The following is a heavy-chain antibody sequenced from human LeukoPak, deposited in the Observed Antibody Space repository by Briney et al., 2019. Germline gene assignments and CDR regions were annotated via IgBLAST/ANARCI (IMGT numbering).Heavy chain of an antibody. V-gene: IGHV3-49*04. J-gene: IGHJ4*02. D-gene: IGHD6-19*01. CDR1: GFTFGDYA. Sequence: GGSLRLSCTASGFTFGDYAMSWVRQAPGKGLEWVGFIRSKAYGGTTEYAASVKGRFTISRDDSKSIAYLQMNSLKTEDTAAYYCTREAVAGTPGYFDYWGQGTLVTVSS. CDR3: TREAVAGTPGYFDY. CDR2: IRSKAYGGTT.